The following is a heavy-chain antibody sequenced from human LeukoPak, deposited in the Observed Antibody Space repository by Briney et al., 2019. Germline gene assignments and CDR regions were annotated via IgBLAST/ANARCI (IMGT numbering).Heavy chain of an antibody. J-gene: IGHJ6*03. Sequence: SETLSLTCTVSGGSISGYYWSWIRQPPGKGLEWIGNIYYSGSTNYNPSLKSRVTISVDTSKNQFSLKLSSVTAADTAVYYCARSTYYYDSSGYSYYSYYYMDVWGKGTTVTISS. CDR1: GGSISGYY. CDR2: IYYSGST. CDR3: ARSTYYYDSSGYSYYSYYYMDV. V-gene: IGHV4-59*01. D-gene: IGHD3-22*01.